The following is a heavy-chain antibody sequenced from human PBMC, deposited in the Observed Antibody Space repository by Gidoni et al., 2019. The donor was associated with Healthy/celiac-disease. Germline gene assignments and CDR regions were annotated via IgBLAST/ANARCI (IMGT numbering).Heavy chain of an antibody. CDR2: ISWNSGSI. V-gene: IGHV3-9*01. Sequence: EVQLVESGGGLVQPGRSLRLSCAASGFTFDDYAMHWVRQAPGKGLEWVSGISWNSGSIGYADSVKGRFTISRDNAKNSLYLQMNSLRAEDTALYYCAKDLAYCSGGSCSTGAFDIWGQGTMVTVSS. CDR1: GFTFDDYA. CDR3: AKDLAYCSGGSCSTGAFDI. D-gene: IGHD2-15*01. J-gene: IGHJ3*02.